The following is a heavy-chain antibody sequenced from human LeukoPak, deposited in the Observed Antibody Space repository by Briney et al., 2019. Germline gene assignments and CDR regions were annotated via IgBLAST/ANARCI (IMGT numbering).Heavy chain of an antibody. D-gene: IGHD6-6*01. CDR3: VRDGPGGIEARKRYYGMDV. CDR1: GFTFSIYW. J-gene: IGHJ6*02. Sequence: PGGSLRLSCAASGFTFSIYWMSWVRQAPGKGLEWVASINQDGSEKCYVDSVKGRCTISRDNAKTSLYLQMSSLRAEDAAAYYCVRDGPGGIEARKRYYGMDVWGQGTTVSVSS. CDR2: INQDGSEK. V-gene: IGHV3-7*05.